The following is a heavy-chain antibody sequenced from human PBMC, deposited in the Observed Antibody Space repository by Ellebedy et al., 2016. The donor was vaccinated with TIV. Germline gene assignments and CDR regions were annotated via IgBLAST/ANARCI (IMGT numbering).Heavy chain of an antibody. J-gene: IGHJ6*02. CDR3: ARPTIPATISGACGLDD. CDR1: GFIFSSYT. V-gene: IGHV3-21*04. Sequence: GESLKISCAASGFIFSSYTMNWVRQAPGKGLEWVSSISGHSNYINYADSGMGRFTISRDNSKNTMYLQMNSLRAEDTAVYYYARPTIPATISGACGLDDWGQGTTVIVSS. D-gene: IGHD2-2*01. CDR2: ISGHSNYI.